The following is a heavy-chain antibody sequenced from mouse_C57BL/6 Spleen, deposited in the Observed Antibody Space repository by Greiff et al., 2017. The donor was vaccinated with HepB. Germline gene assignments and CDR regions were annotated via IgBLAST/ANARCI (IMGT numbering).Heavy chain of an antibody. V-gene: IGHV2-6-1*01. Sequence: QVQLKESGPGLVAPSPRLSITCTVSGFSLTSYGVHWVRQPPGKGLEWLVVIWSDGSTTYNSALKSRLSISKDNSKSQVFLKMNSLQTDDTAMYDCARHSSGYAMDYWGQGTSVTVSS. CDR3: ARHSSGYAMDY. CDR1: GFSLTSYG. J-gene: IGHJ4*01. D-gene: IGHD3-2*02. CDR2: IWSDGST.